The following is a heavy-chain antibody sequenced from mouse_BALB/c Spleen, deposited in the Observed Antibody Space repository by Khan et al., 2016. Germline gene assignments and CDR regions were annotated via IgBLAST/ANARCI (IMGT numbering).Heavy chain of an antibody. D-gene: IGHD2-1*01. CDR2: INPSSGYT. CDR3: ASSRRMGGNYLFDY. CDR1: GYTFTSYT. Sequence: QVQLQQSGAELARPGASVKMSCKASGYTFTSYTMHWVKQRPGQGLEWIGYINPSSGYTNYNQNFKDKATLTADKSSSTAYMQLSSLTSEDSAVYYCASSRRMGGNYLFDYWGQGTTLTVSS. V-gene: IGHV1-4*01. J-gene: IGHJ2*01.